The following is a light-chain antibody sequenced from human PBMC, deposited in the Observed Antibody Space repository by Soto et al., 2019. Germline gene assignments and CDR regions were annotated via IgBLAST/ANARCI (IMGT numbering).Light chain of an antibody. V-gene: IGKV3-11*01. Sequence: VMRQSPATLAVSPGEGATLSCRASQGIGDTLAWYQHKPGQPPRLLIYDVSNRATGIPARFSGSGSGTDFTLTITSLEPEDFAVYFCHQRYNWPRVTFGQGTRLEIK. J-gene: IGKJ5*01. CDR3: HQRYNWPRVT. CDR2: DVS. CDR1: QGIGDT.